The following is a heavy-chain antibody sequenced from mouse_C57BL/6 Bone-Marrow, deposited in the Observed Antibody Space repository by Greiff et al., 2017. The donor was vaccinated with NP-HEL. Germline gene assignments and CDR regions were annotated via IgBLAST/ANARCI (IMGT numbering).Heavy chain of an antibody. V-gene: IGHV5-12*01. CDR3: ARQGYYGVDY. CDR1: GFTFSDYY. D-gene: IGHD1-1*01. Sequence: EVQGVESGGGLVQPGGSLKLSCAASGFTFSDYYMYWVRQTPEKRLEWVAYISNGGGSTYYPDTVKGRFTISRDNAKNTLYLQMSRLKSEDTAMDYCARQGYYGVDYWGQGTTLTGSS. CDR2: ISNGGGST. J-gene: IGHJ2*01.